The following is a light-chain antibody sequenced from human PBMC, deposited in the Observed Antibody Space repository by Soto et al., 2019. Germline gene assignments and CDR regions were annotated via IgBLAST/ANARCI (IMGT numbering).Light chain of an antibody. CDR3: YSYAGRNIWV. CDR2: SNN. J-gene: IGLJ3*02. Sequence: QSVLTQPPSASGTPGQRVSISCSGSSSNIGSNSVYWYQQLPVTAPKLLIYSNNQRPSGVPDRFSGSKSGNTASLTVSGLQADDEAVYYCYSYAGRNIWVFGGGTKLTVL. CDR1: SSNIGSNS. V-gene: IGLV1-44*01.